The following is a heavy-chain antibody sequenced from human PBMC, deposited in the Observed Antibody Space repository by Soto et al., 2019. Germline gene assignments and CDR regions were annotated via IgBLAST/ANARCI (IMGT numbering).Heavy chain of an antibody. CDR1: GFTFSSNA. CDR2: IRGSGGNT. CDR3: AKDYCTNGVCSFDS. V-gene: IGHV3-23*01. J-gene: IGHJ5*01. D-gene: IGHD2-8*01. Sequence: GGSLRLSCAASGFTFSSNAMTWVRQAPGKGLEWVSGIRGSGGNTYYADSVKGRFTVSRDNSKNTLYLQMNSLRAEDTAVYYCAKDYCTNGVCSFDSWDQGTLVTVSS.